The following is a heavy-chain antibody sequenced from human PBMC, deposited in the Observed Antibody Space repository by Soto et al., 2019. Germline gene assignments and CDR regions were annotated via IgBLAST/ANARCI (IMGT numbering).Heavy chain of an antibody. CDR3: AGWGGHDYNY. CDR1: GFPFSTYW. V-gene: IGHV3-7*03. J-gene: IGHJ4*02. CDR2: INPDGNVG. D-gene: IGHD4-4*01. Sequence: EVQLRGSGGGLVQPGGSLRLSCVGSGFPFSTYWMNWVRQAPGKGLEWVANINPDGNVGTYVDSVRGRFTTSGDNAKNSLYLQMNSLRADDTAVYFCAGWGGHDYNYWGQGIMVTVSS.